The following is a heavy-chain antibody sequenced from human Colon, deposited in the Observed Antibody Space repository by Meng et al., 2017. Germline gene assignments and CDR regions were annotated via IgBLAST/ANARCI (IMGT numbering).Heavy chain of an antibody. CDR1: GAMVSSNAAT. D-gene: IGHD6-13*01. Sequence: QFLRHRPGPGLRNPRQTHTPSGAIAGAMVSSNAATWNWIRQSPSRGLEWLGRTFYRAKWISDYAVSLESRIPINPDPSKTHFTLQLNSVTPEDTAVYYCARLVGNSWLPDWGQGTLVTVSS. CDR2: TFYRAKWIS. V-gene: IGHV6-1*02. CDR3: ARLVGNSWLPD. J-gene: IGHJ4*02.